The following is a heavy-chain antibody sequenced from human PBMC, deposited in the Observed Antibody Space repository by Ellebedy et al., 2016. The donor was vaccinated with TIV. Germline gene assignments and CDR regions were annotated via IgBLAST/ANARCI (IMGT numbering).Heavy chain of an antibody. CDR2: MRGKTYGGTI. CDR1: GFSFGDYA. CDR3: TRDPAGGNSGASFAS. Sequence: GESLKISXAAFGFSFGDYAMNWFRQAPGKGLEWVGFMRGKTYGGTIEYAASVKGRFTISRDDSKSIVYLQMSSLKTEDTAVYFCTRDPAGGNSGASFASWGQGTLVTVSS. J-gene: IGHJ4*02. D-gene: IGHD4-23*01. V-gene: IGHV3-49*03.